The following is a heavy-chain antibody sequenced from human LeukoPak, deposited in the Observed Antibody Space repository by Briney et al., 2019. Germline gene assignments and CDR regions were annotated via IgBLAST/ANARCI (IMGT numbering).Heavy chain of an antibody. CDR1: GFTFSNFG. D-gene: IGHD6-19*01. J-gene: IGHJ4*02. CDR3: ARDASGWYSSFDY. CDR2: ISSSSSYM. V-gene: IGHV3-21*01. Sequence: GGSLRLSCAASGFTFSNFGMNWLRQAPGKGLEWVSSISSSSSYMYDADSVKGRFTISRDNAKNSLYLQMNSLRAGDTAVYYCARDASGWYSSFDYWGQGTLVTVSS.